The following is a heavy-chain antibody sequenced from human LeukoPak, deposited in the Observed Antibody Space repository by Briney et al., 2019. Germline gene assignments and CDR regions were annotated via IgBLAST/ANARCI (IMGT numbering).Heavy chain of an antibody. D-gene: IGHD6-19*01. Sequence: SETLSLTCAVYGGSFSGYYWSWIRQPPGKGLEWIGEINHSGSTNYNPSLKSRVTISVDTSKNQFSLKLSSVTAADTAVYYCAREIGGQWLTRGAFDIWGQGTMVTVSS. CDR2: INHSGST. CDR3: AREIGGQWLTRGAFDI. CDR1: GGSFSGYY. V-gene: IGHV4-34*01. J-gene: IGHJ3*02.